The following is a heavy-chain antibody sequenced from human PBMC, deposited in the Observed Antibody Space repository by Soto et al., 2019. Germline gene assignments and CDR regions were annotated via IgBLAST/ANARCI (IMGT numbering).Heavy chain of an antibody. Sequence: GGSLRLSCAASGFTFSSYSMNWVRQAPGKGLEWVSSISSSSSYIYYADSVKGRFTISRDNAKNSLYLQMNSLRAEDTAVYYCARGERGYSGYDPNFDYWGQGTLVTSPQ. J-gene: IGHJ4*02. CDR2: ISSSSSYI. D-gene: IGHD5-12*01. V-gene: IGHV3-21*01. CDR3: ARGERGYSGYDPNFDY. CDR1: GFTFSSYS.